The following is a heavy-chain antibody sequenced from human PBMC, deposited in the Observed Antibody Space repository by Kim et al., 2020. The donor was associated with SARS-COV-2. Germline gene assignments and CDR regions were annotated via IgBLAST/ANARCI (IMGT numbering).Heavy chain of an antibody. J-gene: IGHJ6*02. CDR1: GYSFTSYW. Sequence: GESLKISCKGSGYSFTSYWISWVRQMPGKGLEWMGRIDPSDSYTNYSPSFQGHVTISADKSISTAYLQWSSLKASDTAMYYCARHGLEGYCSSTSCYPLAPYHYGMDVWGQGTTVTVSS. CDR3: ARHGLEGYCSSTSCYPLAPYHYGMDV. D-gene: IGHD2-2*01. V-gene: IGHV5-10-1*01. CDR2: IDPSDSYT.